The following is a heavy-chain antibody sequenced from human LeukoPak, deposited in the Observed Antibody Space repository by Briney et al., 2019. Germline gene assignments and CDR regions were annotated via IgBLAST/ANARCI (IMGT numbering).Heavy chain of an antibody. V-gene: IGHV3-30*02. D-gene: IGHD2-21*01. Sequence: GGSLRLSCVASGFRFSSNGMHWVRQAPGKGLEWVTFIRNDGSDKYYADSVKGRFTISRDTSKNTVYVQMNSLKSEDTAVYYCVRDADWSFDYWGQGTLVTVSS. CDR3: VRDADWSFDY. J-gene: IGHJ4*02. CDR1: GFRFSSNG. CDR2: IRNDGSDK.